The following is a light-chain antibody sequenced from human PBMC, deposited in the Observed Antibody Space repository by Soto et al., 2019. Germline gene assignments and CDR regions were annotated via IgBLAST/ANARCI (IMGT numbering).Light chain of an antibody. V-gene: IGKV3-15*01. Sequence: EILMTQSPVTLSVSPGERATLSCRASQSVSSNLAWYQQKPGQAPSLLIYGAFTRATGIPARFSGTGSGTDFTLTISGLEPEDFAVYYCQQYGSSLTWTFGQGTKVAIK. CDR1: QSVSSN. CDR3: QQYGSSLTWT. J-gene: IGKJ1*01. CDR2: GAF.